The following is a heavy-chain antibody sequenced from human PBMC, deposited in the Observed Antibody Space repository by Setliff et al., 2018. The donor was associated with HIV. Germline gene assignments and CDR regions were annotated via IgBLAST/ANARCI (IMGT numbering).Heavy chain of an antibody. J-gene: IGHJ4*02. CDR3: AREGDGIDY. CDR1: GASISTTTYY. Sequence: SATLSLTCTVSGASISTTTYYWGWIRQPPGKGLEWIGSIHYTGNTYNTPSLKSRLTISVDASKNQISLKLTSVTAADTAIYFCAREGDGIDYWGQGILVTVSS. CDR2: IHYTGNT. D-gene: IGHD2-21*02. V-gene: IGHV4-39*02.